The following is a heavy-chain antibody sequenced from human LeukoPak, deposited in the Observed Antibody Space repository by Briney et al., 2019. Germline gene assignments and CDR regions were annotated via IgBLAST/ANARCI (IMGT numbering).Heavy chain of an antibody. CDR1: GFTFSNGW. V-gene: IGHV3-7*01. CDR2: IKQDGSEK. CDR3: ASGHY. J-gene: IGHJ4*02. Sequence: GGSLRLSCVGSGFTFSNGWMNWVRQAPGTGLEWVDNIKQDGSEKYYVDSVKGRFTISRDNAKNSLYLQMNSLRAEDTAEYYCASGHYWGQGTLVTVSS.